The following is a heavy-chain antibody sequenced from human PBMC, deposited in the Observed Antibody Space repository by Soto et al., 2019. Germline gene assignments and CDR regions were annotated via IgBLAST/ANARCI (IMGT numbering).Heavy chain of an antibody. Sequence: QVQLQESGPGLVKPSETLSLTCTVSGGSISSYYWSWIRQPPGKGLEWIGYIYYSGSTNYNPSRKRRVTISVDTSKNQFSLKLSSVTAADTAVYYCARRRGYSLDYWGQGTLVTVSS. D-gene: IGHD5-18*01. CDR2: IYYSGST. V-gene: IGHV4-59*08. CDR1: GGSISSYY. J-gene: IGHJ4*02. CDR3: ARRRGYSLDY.